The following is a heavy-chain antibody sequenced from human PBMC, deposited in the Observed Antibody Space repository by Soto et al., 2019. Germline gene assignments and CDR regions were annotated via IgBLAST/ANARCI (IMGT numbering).Heavy chain of an antibody. D-gene: IGHD2-21*01. CDR1: GFTLSDYY. CDR3: ARGGKEHLTHCFIDY. J-gene: IGHJ4*02. V-gene: IGHV3-72*01. CDR2: TRSKAKSYTT. Sequence: EVHLVESGGGLVQPGGSLRVSCVVSGFTLSDYYMDWVRQAPGKGLEWIGRTRSKAKSYTTEYAASVKGRFTISRDDSRSSLFLQMNSLETDDTAVYYCARGGKEHLTHCFIDYWGQGTLVTVSS.